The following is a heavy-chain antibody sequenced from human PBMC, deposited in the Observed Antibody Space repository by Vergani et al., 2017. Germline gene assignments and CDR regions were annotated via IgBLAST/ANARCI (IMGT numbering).Heavy chain of an antibody. CDR2: IGKDGINT. Sequence: QVQLVESAGGVVQPGGSLRLSCAAFGLTFSNFGMHWIRQAPGKGLEWLAYIGKDGINTRYRDAVKGRFTVSRDNSKEILYLQMDSLRSEDTALYYGAKYLRDSTDVLPASWGPGTLVIVSS. D-gene: IGHD2-21*02. J-gene: IGHJ5*02. CDR3: AKYLRDSTDVLPAS. V-gene: IGHV3-30*02. CDR1: GLTFSNFG.